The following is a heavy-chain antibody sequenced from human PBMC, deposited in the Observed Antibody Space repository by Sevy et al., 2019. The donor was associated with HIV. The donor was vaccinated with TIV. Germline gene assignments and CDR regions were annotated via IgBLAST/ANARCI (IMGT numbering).Heavy chain of an antibody. CDR3: ARDYYDNRPRGFDP. V-gene: IGHV4-59*01. Sequence: SETLSLTCTVSGDSISNYFWSWIRQPPGKGLEWIGYIYYSGSTNYNPSLKSRVTISVDTSKNQFSLRLNSVTAADTAVYYCARDYYDNRPRGFDPWGQGTLVTVSS. CDR2: IYYSGST. D-gene: IGHD3-22*01. J-gene: IGHJ5*02. CDR1: GDSISNYF.